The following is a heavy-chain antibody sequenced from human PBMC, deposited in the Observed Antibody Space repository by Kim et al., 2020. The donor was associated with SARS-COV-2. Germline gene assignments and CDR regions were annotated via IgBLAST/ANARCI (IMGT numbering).Heavy chain of an antibody. J-gene: IGHJ4*02. D-gene: IGHD6-19*01. CDR3: AKAPSTYGQWLHISFDY. V-gene: IGHV3-23*01. Sequence: VKGRFTISRDNSKNTLYLQMNSLRAEDTAVYYCAKAPSTYGQWLHISFDYWGQGTLVTVSS.